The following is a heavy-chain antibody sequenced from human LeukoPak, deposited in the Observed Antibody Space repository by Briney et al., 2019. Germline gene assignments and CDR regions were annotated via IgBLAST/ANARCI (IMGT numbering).Heavy chain of an antibody. J-gene: IGHJ3*02. CDR2: INHSGST. D-gene: IGHD3-16*02. CDR3: ARGYDYVWGSYRSPRAFDI. CDR1: GGSFSGYY. Sequence: SETLSLTCAVYGGSFSGYYWSWIRQAPGKGLEWIGEINHSGSTSYNPSLKSRITISVDTSKNQFSLKLNSVTAADTAVYYCARGYDYVWGSYRSPRAFDIWGQGTMVTVSS. V-gene: IGHV4-34*01.